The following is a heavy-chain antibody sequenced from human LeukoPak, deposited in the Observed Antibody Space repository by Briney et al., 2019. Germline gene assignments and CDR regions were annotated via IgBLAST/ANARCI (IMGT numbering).Heavy chain of an antibody. Sequence: AASVTVSCKASGYTFTGYYMHWVRQAPGQGLEWMGWINPNSGGTNYAQKFQGRVTMTRDTSISTAYMELSRLRSDDTAVYYCARDLNSMVRGYYYYMDVWGKGTTVTVSS. CDR1: GYTFTGYY. V-gene: IGHV1-2*02. CDR2: INPNSGGT. CDR3: ARDLNSMVRGYYYYMDV. J-gene: IGHJ6*03. D-gene: IGHD3-10*01.